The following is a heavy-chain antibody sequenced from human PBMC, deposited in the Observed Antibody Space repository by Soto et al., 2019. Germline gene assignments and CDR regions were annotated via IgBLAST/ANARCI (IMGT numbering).Heavy chain of an antibody. CDR3: AHPPLGVYCDYYVY. J-gene: IGHJ4*02. CDR2: IYWDDDK. Sequence: QITLKESGPTLVKPTQTLTLTCTFSGFSLSTSGVGVGWIRQPPGKALEWLALIYWDDDKRYSPSLQSRLTITKDPSKNQVVLTMTNTDPVDTPTYSCAHPPLGVYCDYYVYWGQGTLVTVSS. CDR1: GFSLSTSGVG. V-gene: IGHV2-5*02. D-gene: IGHD1-26*01.